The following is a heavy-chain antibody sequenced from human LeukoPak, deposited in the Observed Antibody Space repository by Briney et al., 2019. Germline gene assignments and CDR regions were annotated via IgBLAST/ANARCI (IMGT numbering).Heavy chain of an antibody. Sequence: GGSLRLSCAASGFTFSSYAMNWVRQAPGKGLEWAAVISSDGNTKYYADSVEGRFTISRDNSNNTLYLQMNTLGADDTAIYYCARRRIVGSTDDAFDIWGQGTMVTLSS. V-gene: IGHV3-30-3*01. CDR1: GFTFSSYA. D-gene: IGHD1-26*01. CDR2: ISSDGNTK. CDR3: ARRRIVGSTDDAFDI. J-gene: IGHJ3*02.